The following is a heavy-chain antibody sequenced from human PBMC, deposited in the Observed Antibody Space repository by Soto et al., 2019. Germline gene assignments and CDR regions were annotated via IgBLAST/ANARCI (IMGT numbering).Heavy chain of an antibody. CDR1: GFTFSSYS. Sequence: EVQLVESGGGLVKPGGSLRLSCAASGFTFSSYSMNWVRQAPGKGLEWVSSISSSSSYIYYADSVKGRFTISRDNAKNSLYLQMNSLRAEDTAVYYCARAGRTGERGNPQPFDYWGQGTLVTVSS. J-gene: IGHJ4*02. D-gene: IGHD7-27*01. V-gene: IGHV3-21*01. CDR2: ISSSSSYI. CDR3: ARAGRTGERGNPQPFDY.